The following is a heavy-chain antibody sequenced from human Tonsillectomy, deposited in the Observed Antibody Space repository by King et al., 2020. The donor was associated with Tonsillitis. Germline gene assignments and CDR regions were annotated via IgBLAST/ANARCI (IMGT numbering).Heavy chain of an antibody. CDR2: ISGSGGST. D-gene: IGHD3-10*01. J-gene: IGHJ6*02. CDR3: AKGYTVSPTSGSYYNDYYYYGMDV. CDR1: GFTFSSYA. V-gene: IGHV3-23*04. Sequence: VQLVESGGGLVQPGGSLRLSCAASGFTFSSYAMSWVRQAPGKGLEWVSAISGSGGSTYYADSVKGRFTISRDNSKNTLYLQMNSLRAEDTAVYYCAKGYTVSPTSGSYYNDYYYYGMDVWGQGTTVTVSS.